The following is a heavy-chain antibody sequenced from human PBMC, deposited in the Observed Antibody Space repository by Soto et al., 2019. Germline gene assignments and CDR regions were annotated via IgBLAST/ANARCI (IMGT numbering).Heavy chain of an antibody. CDR1: GYTFTSYG. CDR3: AREGYLDSSGSQYGMEV. D-gene: IGHD3-22*01. Sequence: QVQLVQSGAEVKKPGASVKVSCKASGYTFTSYGISWVRQAPGQGLEGMGWISAYNGNTNYAQKLQGRVTMTTETSTSIGYMELRSLRSDDTAVYYCAREGYLDSSGSQYGMEVWGQGTTVSVSS. CDR2: ISAYNGNT. V-gene: IGHV1-18*01. J-gene: IGHJ6*02.